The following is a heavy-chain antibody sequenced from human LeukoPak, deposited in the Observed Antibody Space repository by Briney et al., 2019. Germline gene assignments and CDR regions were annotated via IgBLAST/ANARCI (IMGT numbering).Heavy chain of an antibody. Sequence: SETLSLTCTVSGGSISSSSYYWSWIRQPPGKGLEWIGEINHSGSTNYNPSLKSRVTISVDTSKNQFSLKLSSVTAADTAVYYCARGLGAVYRSSWSARFDPWGQGTLVTVSS. CDR2: INHSGST. CDR1: GGSISSSSYY. D-gene: IGHD6-13*01. J-gene: IGHJ5*02. V-gene: IGHV4-39*07. CDR3: ARGLGAVYRSSWSARFDP.